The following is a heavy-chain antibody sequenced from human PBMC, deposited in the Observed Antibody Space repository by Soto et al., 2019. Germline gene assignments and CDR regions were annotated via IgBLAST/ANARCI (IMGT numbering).Heavy chain of an antibody. D-gene: IGHD3-22*01. CDR1: GYTFTSYA. J-gene: IGHJ4*02. Sequence: ASVKVSCKASGYTFTSYAMHWVRQAPGQRLEWMGWINAGNGNTKYSQKFQGRVTITSDTSASTAYMELSSLRSEDTAVYYCARAFPAAEYYYDSSGYYFDYWGQGTLVTVSS. V-gene: IGHV1-3*01. CDR3: ARAFPAAEYYYDSSGYYFDY. CDR2: INAGNGNT.